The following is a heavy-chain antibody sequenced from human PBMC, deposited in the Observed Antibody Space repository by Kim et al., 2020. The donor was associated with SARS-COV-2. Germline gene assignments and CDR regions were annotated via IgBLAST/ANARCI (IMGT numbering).Heavy chain of an antibody. J-gene: IGHJ5*02. Sequence: SETLSLTCTVSGGSISSSSYYWGWIRQPPGKGMEWIGSIYYSGSTYYNPSLKSRVSISVDTSKNQFYLKLSSVTAADTAVYYCARRIYCSGGSCYSYWFDPWGQGTLVTVSS. D-gene: IGHD2-15*01. CDR2: IYYSGST. CDR3: ARRIYCSGGSCYSYWFDP. CDR1: GGSISSSSYY. V-gene: IGHV4-39*01.